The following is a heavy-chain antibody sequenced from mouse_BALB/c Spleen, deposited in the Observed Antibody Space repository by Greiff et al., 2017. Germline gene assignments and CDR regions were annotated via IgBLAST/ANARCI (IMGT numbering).Heavy chain of an antibody. V-gene: IGHV1-7*01. J-gene: IGHJ4*01. CDR2: INPSTGYT. Sequence: QVQLQQSGAELAKPGASVKMSCKASGYTFTSYWMHWVKQRPGQGLEWIGYINPSTGYTEYNQKFKDKATLTADKSSSTAYMQLSSLTSEDSAVYYCARYYRYDYAMDYWGQGTSVTVSS. CDR3: ARYYRYDYAMDY. CDR1: GYTFTSYW. D-gene: IGHD2-14*01.